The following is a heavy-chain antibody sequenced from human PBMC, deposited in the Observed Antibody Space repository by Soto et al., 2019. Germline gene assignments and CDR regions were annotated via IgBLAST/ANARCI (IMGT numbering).Heavy chain of an antibody. CDR3: ARTYSAGWYRGSGWFDP. D-gene: IGHD6-19*01. CDR2: INHSGRT. J-gene: IGHJ5*02. V-gene: IGHV4-34*01. CDR1: GGSFSHYY. Sequence: SETLSLTCPIYGGSFSHYYRRWIRQPPGEGLEWIGEINHSGRTNHNPSLKSRVSISVDTSKHQFSLKLTSVTAAHTAVYYCARTYSAGWYRGSGWFDPWGQGTLVTVSS.